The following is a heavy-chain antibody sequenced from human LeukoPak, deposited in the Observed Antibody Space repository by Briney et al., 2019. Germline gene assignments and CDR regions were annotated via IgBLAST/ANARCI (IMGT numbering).Heavy chain of an antibody. V-gene: IGHV3-21*01. J-gene: IGHJ4*02. CDR2: ISSSGSYI. CDR3: VRDLGEIQLWSSYYFDS. Sequence: PGRSLRLSCAASGFIFSDYSMNWVRQAPGQGLDLVSSISSSGSYIYYADSMQGRFTISRDNAKNSLFLQMSSLRAEDTAVYYCVRDLGEIQLWSSYYFDSWGQGTLVTVSS. D-gene: IGHD5-18*01. CDR1: GFIFSDYS.